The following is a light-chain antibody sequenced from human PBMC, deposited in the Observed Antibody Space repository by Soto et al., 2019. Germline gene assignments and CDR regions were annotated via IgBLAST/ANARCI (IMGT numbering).Light chain of an antibody. V-gene: IGLV3-21*02. Sequence: SYELTQPPSVSVAPGQTARITCGGNNIGSKSVHWYQQKPGQAPVLVVYDDSDRPPGIPERFSGSNSGNTATLTISRVEAGDEADYYCQVWDSSNDHPGVFGTGTKLTVL. CDR3: QVWDSSNDHPGV. J-gene: IGLJ1*01. CDR2: DDS. CDR1: NIGSKS.